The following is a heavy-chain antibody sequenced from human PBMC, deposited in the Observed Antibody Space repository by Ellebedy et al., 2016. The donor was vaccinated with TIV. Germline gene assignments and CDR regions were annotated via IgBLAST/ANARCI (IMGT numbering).Heavy chain of an antibody. D-gene: IGHD3-16*01. CDR3: VKAWGD. CDR1: GFTFSSYA. Sequence: PGGSLRLSCSASGFTFSSYAMHWVRQAPGKGLEYVSAIVRNGGSTYYADSVKGRFTISRDNSKNTLYLQMSSLRPEDTAVYYCVKAWGDWGQGTLVTVSS. J-gene: IGHJ4*02. V-gene: IGHV3-64D*06. CDR2: IVRNGGST.